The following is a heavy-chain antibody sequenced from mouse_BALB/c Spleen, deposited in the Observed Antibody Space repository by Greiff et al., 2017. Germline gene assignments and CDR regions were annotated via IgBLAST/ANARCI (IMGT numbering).Heavy chain of an antibody. CDR1: GYTFTSYW. V-gene: IGHV1S81*02. J-gene: IGHJ3*01. D-gene: IGHD4-1*02. Sequence: VQLQQPGAELVKPGASVKLSCKASGYTFTSYWMHWVKQRPGQGLEWIGEINPSNGRTNYNEKFKSKATLTVDKSSSTAYMQLSSLTSEDSAVYYCARGATVSWFAYWGQGTLVTVSA. CDR3: ARGATVSWFAY. CDR2: INPSNGRT.